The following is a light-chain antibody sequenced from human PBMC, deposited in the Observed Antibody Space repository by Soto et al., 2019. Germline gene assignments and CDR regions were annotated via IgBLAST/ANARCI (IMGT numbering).Light chain of an antibody. J-gene: IGKJ1*01. Sequence: DIQMTQSPSTLSASVGDRVTITCRASQYISSWLAWYQQKPGKAPKLLIYKASSLESGVPSRFSGSGSGTEFTLTISSLQPDDFATYYCQQYNSQRTVGQGTKVESK. CDR1: QYISSW. CDR2: KAS. V-gene: IGKV1-5*03. CDR3: QQYNSQRT.